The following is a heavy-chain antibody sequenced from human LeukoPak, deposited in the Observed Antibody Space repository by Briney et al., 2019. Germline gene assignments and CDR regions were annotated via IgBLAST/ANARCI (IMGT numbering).Heavy chain of an antibody. J-gene: IGHJ4*02. Sequence: GGSLRLSCAASGFTLSAFAMSWVRQAPGKGLEWVSSITSSGGETYYADSVKGGLTISRDNAKNRVYVQMSSLRREETAVYYCAKKYIASPVNYWGQGILVTVSS. V-gene: IGHV3-23*01. D-gene: IGHD1-26*01. CDR2: ITSSGGET. CDR3: AKKYIASPVNY. CDR1: GFTLSAFA.